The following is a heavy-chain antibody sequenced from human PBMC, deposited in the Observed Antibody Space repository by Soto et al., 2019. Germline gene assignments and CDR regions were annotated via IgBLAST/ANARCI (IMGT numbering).Heavy chain of an antibody. CDR2: IYYNGSA. CDR3: ARSFYP. CDR1: GGSISSFY. V-gene: IGHV4-59*01. Sequence: QVQLQESGPGLVKPSETLSLTCIVSGGSISSFYWSWIRQPPGKGLEWVGGIYYNGSATYNPSLKSRVTMSVAMSKNHLFLTLNSVTAADTAVYYCARSFYPWGQGTLVTVSS. J-gene: IGHJ5*02.